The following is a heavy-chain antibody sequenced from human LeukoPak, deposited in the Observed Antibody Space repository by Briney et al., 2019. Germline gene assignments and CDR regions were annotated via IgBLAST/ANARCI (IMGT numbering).Heavy chain of an antibody. D-gene: IGHD2-2*01. CDR3: ARWLEMYCSSTSCPSLGFDP. J-gene: IGHJ5*02. V-gene: IGHV4-59*08. CDR1: GGSISSYY. Sequence: SETLSLTCTVSGGSISSYYWSWIRQPPGKGLEWIGYIYYSGSTNYNPSLRSRVTISVDTSKNQFSLKLSSVTAADTAVYYCARWLEMYCSSTSCPSLGFDPWGQGTLVTVSS. CDR2: IYYSGST.